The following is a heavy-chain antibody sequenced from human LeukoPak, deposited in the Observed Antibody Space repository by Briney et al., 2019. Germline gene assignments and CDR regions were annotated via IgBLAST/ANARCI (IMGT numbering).Heavy chain of an antibody. CDR2: IRSKAYGGTT. Sequence: WIRQPPGKGLEWVGFIRSKAYGGTTEYAASVKGRFSISRDDSKSIAYLQMNSLKTEDTAVYYCTRESPMVTFDGMDVWGQGTTVTVSS. J-gene: IGHJ6*02. V-gene: IGHV3-49*02. D-gene: IGHD5-18*01. CDR3: TRESPMVTFDGMDV.